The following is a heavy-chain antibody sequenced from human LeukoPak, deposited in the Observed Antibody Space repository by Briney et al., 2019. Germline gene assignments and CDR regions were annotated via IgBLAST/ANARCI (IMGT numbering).Heavy chain of an antibody. D-gene: IGHD2-2*01. CDR1: GGSISSSSYY. CDR2: IYYSGST. Sequence: SETLSLTCTVSGGSISSSSYYWGWIRQPPGKGLEWIGSIYYSGSTYYNPSLKSRVTISVDTSKNQFSLKLSSVTAADTAVYYCARGLGYCSSTSCYQGATRDNWFDPWGQGTLVTVSS. J-gene: IGHJ5*02. CDR3: ARGLGYCSSTSCYQGATRDNWFDP. V-gene: IGHV4-39*07.